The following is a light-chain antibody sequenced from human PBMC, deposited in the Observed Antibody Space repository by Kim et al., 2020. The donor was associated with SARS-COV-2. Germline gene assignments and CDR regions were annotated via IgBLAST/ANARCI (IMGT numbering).Light chain of an antibody. Sequence: PGEGATLSCRATQTINSNFLAWFLQRPGQAPRLLIYAASNRATGIQDRFSGNRSGTEFTLTISRLEPEDSAVYYCQQYGNSPLTFGGGTK. CDR3: QQYGNSPLT. CDR2: AAS. J-gene: IGKJ4*01. V-gene: IGKV3-20*01. CDR1: QTINSNF.